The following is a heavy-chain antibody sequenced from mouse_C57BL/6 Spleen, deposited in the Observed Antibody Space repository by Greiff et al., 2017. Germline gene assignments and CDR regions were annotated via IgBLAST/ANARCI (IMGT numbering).Heavy chain of an antibody. Sequence: VQLQQPGAELVRPGSSVKLSCKASGYTFTSYWMHWVKQRPIQGLEWIGNIDPSDSETHYNQKFKDKATLTVDKSSSTAYMQLSSLTSEDSAVYYCARLEDYDYFVYWGQGTTLTVSS. V-gene: IGHV1-52*01. CDR1: GYTFTSYW. J-gene: IGHJ2*01. CDR2: IDPSDSET. D-gene: IGHD2-4*01. CDR3: ARLEDYDYFVY.